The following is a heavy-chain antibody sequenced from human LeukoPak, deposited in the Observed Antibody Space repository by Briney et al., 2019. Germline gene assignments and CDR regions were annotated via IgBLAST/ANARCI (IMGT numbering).Heavy chain of an antibody. CDR1: GGSISSSSYY. CDR2: IYYSGST. Sequence: SETLSLTCTVSGGSISSSSYYWGWIRQPPGKGLEWIGSIYYSGSTYHNPSLKSRVTISVDTSKNQFSLKLSSVTAADTAVYYCARAWELTFDYWGQGTLVTVSS. V-gene: IGHV4-39*07. D-gene: IGHD1-26*01. J-gene: IGHJ4*02. CDR3: ARAWELTFDY.